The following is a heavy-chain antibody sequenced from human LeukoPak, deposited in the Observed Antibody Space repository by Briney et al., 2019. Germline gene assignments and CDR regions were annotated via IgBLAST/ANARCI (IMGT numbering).Heavy chain of an antibody. Sequence: GGSLRLSCAASGFTFSSYAMSWVRQAPGKGLEWVSAISGSGGSTYYADSVKGRFTISRDNSKNTLYLQMNSLRAEDTAVYYCARGAVVPAGARSGVDYWGQGTLVTVSS. CDR1: GFTFSSYA. CDR3: ARGAVVPAGARSGVDY. V-gene: IGHV3-23*01. J-gene: IGHJ4*02. CDR2: ISGSGGST. D-gene: IGHD2-2*01.